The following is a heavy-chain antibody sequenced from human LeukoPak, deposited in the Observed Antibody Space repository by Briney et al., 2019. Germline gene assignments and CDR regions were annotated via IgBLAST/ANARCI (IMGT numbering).Heavy chain of an antibody. CDR1: GGSIYGGVYY. J-gene: IGHJ4*02. CDR3: AREREGGVPFDS. D-gene: IGHD2-8*01. CDR2: IYTGGTN. V-gene: IGHV4-61*02. Sequence: PSETLSLTCAVSGGSIYGGVYYWTWIRQPAGKGLEWIGRIYTGGTNVYNPSLKSRVTISVDRSKNQFSLKLNSVTAADTAVYYCAREREGGVPFDSWGQGTLVTVSS.